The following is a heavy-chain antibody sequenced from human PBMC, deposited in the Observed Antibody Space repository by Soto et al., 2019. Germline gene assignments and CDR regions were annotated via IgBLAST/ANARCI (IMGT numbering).Heavy chain of an antibody. CDR1: GGCMSNYY. V-gene: IGHV4-59*01. D-gene: IGHD2-21*02. CDR3: AGRQEEAVTASEGNWFDP. CDR2: TRNSGNT. J-gene: IGHJ5*02. Sequence: SETLSLTCTVSGGCMSNYYWNWIRQPPGGGLEWIGRTRNSGNTVYNPSLKGRLTVSLDTTRHHLSLKLTSVNAADTAVYYCAGRQEEAVTASEGNWFDPWGQGTLVTVSS.